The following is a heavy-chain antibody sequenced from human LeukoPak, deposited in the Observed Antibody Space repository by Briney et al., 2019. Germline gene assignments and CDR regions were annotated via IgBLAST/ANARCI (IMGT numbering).Heavy chain of an antibody. CDR1: GYTFNSYY. V-gene: IGHV1-46*02. CDR2: FNPGGGST. CDR3: ARELSGGSLDY. Sequence: ASVKDSCKASGYTFNSYYIHWVRQAPGQGLEWMGIFNPGGGSTSYAQNLQDRITMTSDTTTSTVYVELSSLRSEDTAVYYCARELSGGSLDYWGQGALVTVSS. J-gene: IGHJ4*02. D-gene: IGHD7-27*01.